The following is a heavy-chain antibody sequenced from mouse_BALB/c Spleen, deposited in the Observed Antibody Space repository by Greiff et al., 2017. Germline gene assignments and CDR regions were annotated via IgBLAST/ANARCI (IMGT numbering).Heavy chain of an antibody. V-gene: IGHV1-54*01. CDR3: ARSDSFDY. D-gene: IGHD3-2*01. CDR1: GYAFTNYL. Sequence: VQLQQSGAELVRPGTSVKVSCKASGYAFTNYLIEWVKQRPGQGLEWIGVINPGSGGTNYNEKFKGKATLTADKSSSTAYMQLSSLTSDDSAVYFCARSDSFDYWGQGTTLTVSS. CDR2: INPGSGGT. J-gene: IGHJ2*01.